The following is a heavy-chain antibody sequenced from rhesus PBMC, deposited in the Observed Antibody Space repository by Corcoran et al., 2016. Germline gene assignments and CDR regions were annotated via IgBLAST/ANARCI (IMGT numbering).Heavy chain of an antibody. CDR2: ISNGGCST. J-gene: IGHJ4*01. V-gene: IGHV3S5*01. Sequence: EVQLVESGGGLVQPGGSLRLSFAASGFPFSSYGMICVRQAPGKGLEWVSYISNGGCSTYYADSVKGRFTISRDNSKNTLSLQMNSLRAEDTAVYYCAKDPNTVTTVDYWGQGVLVTVSS. CDR1: GFPFSSYG. D-gene: IGHD4-23*01. CDR3: AKDPNTVTTVDY.